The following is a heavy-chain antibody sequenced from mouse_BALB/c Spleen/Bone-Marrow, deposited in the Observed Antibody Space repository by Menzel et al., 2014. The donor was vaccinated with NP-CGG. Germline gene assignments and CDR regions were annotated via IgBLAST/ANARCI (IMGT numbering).Heavy chain of an antibody. Sequence: EVKLLESGPGLVKPSQSLSLTCTVTGYSITSDYAWNWIRQFPGNKMEWMGSISYSGSTSYNPSLKSRISITRDTSKNQFFLQLNSVTTEDTATYYCARGGYDDAVDYWGQGTSVTVSS. CDR1: GYSITSDYA. J-gene: IGHJ4*01. CDR3: ARGGYDDAVDY. CDR2: ISYSGST. V-gene: IGHV3-2*02. D-gene: IGHD2-14*01.